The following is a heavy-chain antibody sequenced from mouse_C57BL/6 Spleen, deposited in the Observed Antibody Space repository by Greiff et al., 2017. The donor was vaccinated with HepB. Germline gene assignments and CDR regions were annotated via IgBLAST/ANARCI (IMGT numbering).Heavy chain of an antibody. CDR2: ISSDSSTN. Sequence: EVKVVESGGGLVKPGGSLKLSCAASGFTFSDYGMHWVRQAPEKGLEWVAYISSDSSTNYYADTVKGRFTISRDNAKNTLFLQMNSLRSEDTAMYYCARSGKFAYWGKGTLVTVSA. CDR3: ARSGKFAY. CDR1: GFTFSDYG. J-gene: IGHJ3*01. D-gene: IGHD4-1*01. V-gene: IGHV5-17*01.